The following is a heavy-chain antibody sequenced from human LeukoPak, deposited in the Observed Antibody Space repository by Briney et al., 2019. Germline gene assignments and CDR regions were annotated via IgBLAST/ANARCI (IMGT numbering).Heavy chain of an antibody. D-gene: IGHD6-19*01. CDR1: GGSFSGYY. V-gene: IGHV4-34*01. CDR3: ATSAGYSSGWYRGSWFDP. CDR2: INHSGST. Sequence: SEALSLTCAVYGGSFSGYYWSWIRQPPGKGLEWIGEINHSGSTNYNPSLKSRVTISVDTSKNQFSLKLSSVTAADTAVYYCATSAGYSSGWYRGSWFDPWGQGTLVTVSS. J-gene: IGHJ5*02.